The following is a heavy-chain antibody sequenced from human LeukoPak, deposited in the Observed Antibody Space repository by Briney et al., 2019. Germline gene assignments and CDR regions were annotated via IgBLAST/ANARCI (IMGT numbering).Heavy chain of an antibody. CDR3: ARVVGYCSSTSCYAVDY. J-gene: IGHJ4*02. CDR1: GGSLSGYY. Sequence: PSETLSLTCAVYGGSLSGYYWSWIRQPPGKGLEWIGEINHSGSTNYNPSLKSRVTISVDTSKNQFSLKLSSVTAADTAVYYCARVVGYCSSTSCYAVDYWGQGTLVTVSS. CDR2: INHSGST. V-gene: IGHV4-34*01. D-gene: IGHD2-2*01.